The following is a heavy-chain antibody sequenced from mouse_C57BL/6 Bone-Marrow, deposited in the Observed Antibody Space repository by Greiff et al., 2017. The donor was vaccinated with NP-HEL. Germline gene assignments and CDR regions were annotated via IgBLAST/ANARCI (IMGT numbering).Heavy chain of an antibody. J-gene: IGHJ2*01. CDR2: SRNKANDYTT. CDR1: GFTFSDFY. Sequence: EVKLVESGGGLVQSGRSLRLSCATSGFTFSDFYMEWVRQAPGKGLEWIAASRNKANDYTTEYSASVKGRFIVSRDTSQSILYLQMNALRAEDTAIYYCARGGYGFDYWGQGTTLTVSS. D-gene: IGHD1-1*01. CDR3: ARGGYGFDY. V-gene: IGHV7-1*01.